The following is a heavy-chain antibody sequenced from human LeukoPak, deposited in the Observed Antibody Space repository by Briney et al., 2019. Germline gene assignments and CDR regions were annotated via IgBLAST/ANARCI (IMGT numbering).Heavy chain of an antibody. Sequence: SETLSLTCTVSGGSISSSSYYWGWIRQPPGKGLEWIGYVHYTDSPNFNPSLKSRVTISLDTSKNQFSLKLTSVTAADAAVYYSARDRRSQGVQALGAWGRGTMVTVSS. V-gene: IGHV4-61*01. CDR3: ARDRRSQGVQALGA. CDR2: VHYTDSP. CDR1: GGSISSSSYY. D-gene: IGHD4/OR15-4a*01. J-gene: IGHJ3*01.